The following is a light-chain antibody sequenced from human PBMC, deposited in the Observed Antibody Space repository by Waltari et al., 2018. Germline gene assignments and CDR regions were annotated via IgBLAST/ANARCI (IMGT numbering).Light chain of an antibody. J-gene: IGKJ1*01. CDR1: QSVLYNSNDKNY. CDR2: WAS. V-gene: IGKV4-1*01. CDR3: QQYYRSRT. Sequence: DIVMTQSPDFLAVSLGARATISCRSSQSVLYNSNDKNYLAWYQQKPGQPPRLLIYWASTRESGVPDRFSGSGSGTDFTLTISNLQAEDVAVYYCQQYYRSRTFGQGTKVEIK.